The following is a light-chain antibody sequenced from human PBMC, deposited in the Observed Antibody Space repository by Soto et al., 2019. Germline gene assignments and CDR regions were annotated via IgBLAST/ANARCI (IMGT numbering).Light chain of an antibody. V-gene: IGLV2-11*01. CDR1: SSDVGGYNY. Sequence: QSALTQPRSVSGSPGQSVNISCTGTSSDVGGYNYVSWYQEQPGKAPKLMIYDVSKRPSGVPDRFSGSKSGNTASLTISELQADDEADYDCCSYAGSYSYVFGTGTKVTVL. CDR3: CSYAGSYSYV. CDR2: DVS. J-gene: IGLJ1*01.